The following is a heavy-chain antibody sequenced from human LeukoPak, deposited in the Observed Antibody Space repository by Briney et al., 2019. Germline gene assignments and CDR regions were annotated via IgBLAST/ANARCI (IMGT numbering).Heavy chain of an antibody. CDR1: GASISSVSYS. V-gene: IGHV4-30-4*07. D-gene: IGHD1-1*01. CDR3: ARGRYNCAVEDYFDY. CDR2: IYSSGSI. J-gene: IGHJ4*02. Sequence: SETLSLTCAVSGASISSVSYSWSWIRQPPGKGLEWIGYIYSSGSIYYNPSLKSRVTISGDTSKNQFSLKLSSVTAADTAVYYCARGRYNCAVEDYFDYWGQGTLVTVSS.